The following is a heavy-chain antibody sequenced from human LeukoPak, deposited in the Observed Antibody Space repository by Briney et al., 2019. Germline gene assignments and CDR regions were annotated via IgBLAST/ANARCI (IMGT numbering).Heavy chain of an antibody. CDR3: AKFGPRLGPYNAFDI. D-gene: IGHD1-14*01. V-gene: IGHV3-30*02. Sequence: GGSLRLSCAASGFTFSSYGMHWVRQAPGKGLEWVAFIRYDGSNKYYADSVKGRFTISRDNSKYTLYLQMNSLRAEDTAVYYCAKFGPRLGPYNAFDIWGQGTMVTVSS. CDR1: GFTFSSYG. J-gene: IGHJ3*02. CDR2: IRYDGSNK.